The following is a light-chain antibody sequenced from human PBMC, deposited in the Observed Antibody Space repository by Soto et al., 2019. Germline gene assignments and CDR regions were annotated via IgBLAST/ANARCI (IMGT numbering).Light chain of an antibody. CDR3: SSYTTSSTLLYV. V-gene: IGLV2-14*01. CDR1: SSDVGGYNY. J-gene: IGLJ1*01. CDR2: AVS. Sequence: QSALTQPASVSGSPGQSITISCTGTSSDVGGYNYVSWYQQHPGKAPKLMIYAVSNRPSGVSTRISGSKSGNTASLTISGLQAEDEADYHCSSYTTSSTLLYVFGPGTKLTVL.